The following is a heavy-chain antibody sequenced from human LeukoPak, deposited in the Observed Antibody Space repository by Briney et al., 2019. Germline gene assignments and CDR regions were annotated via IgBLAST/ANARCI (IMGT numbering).Heavy chain of an antibody. CDR1: GFTFSSYA. D-gene: IGHD2-2*01. Sequence: GGSLRLSCAASGFTFSSYAMSWVRQAPGRGLEWVSAISGSGGSTYYADSVKGRFTISRDNSKNTLYLQMNSLRAEDTAVYYCAKNPKPAAIGDGAFDIWGQGTMVTVSS. CDR3: AKNPKPAAIGDGAFDI. J-gene: IGHJ3*02. CDR2: ISGSGGST. V-gene: IGHV3-23*01.